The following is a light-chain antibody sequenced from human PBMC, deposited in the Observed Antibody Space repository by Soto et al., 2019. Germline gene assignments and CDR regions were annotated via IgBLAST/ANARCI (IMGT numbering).Light chain of an antibody. CDR3: QQRSNWPRT. Sequence: EIVMTQSPATLSVSPGERVTLSCRASQSVSRNLAWYQQKFGQAPRLLIYGASTRATGIPARFSGSGSGTDFTLTISSLEPEDFAVYYCQQRSNWPRTFGQGTKVDIK. CDR2: GAS. J-gene: IGKJ1*01. V-gene: IGKV3-11*01. CDR1: QSVSRN.